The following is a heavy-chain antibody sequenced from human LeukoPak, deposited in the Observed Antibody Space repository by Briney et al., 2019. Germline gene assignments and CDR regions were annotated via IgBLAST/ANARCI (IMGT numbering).Heavy chain of an antibody. CDR1: GGTFSSYA. V-gene: IGHV1-69*05. CDR2: IIPIFGTA. Sequence: GASVKVSCKASGGTFSSYAISWVRQAPGQGLEWMGRIIPIFGTANYAQKFQGRVTITTDESTSTAYMELRSLRSDDTAVYYCARGMSYDSPDIWGQGTMVTVSS. CDR3: ARGMSYDSPDI. J-gene: IGHJ3*02. D-gene: IGHD5-12*01.